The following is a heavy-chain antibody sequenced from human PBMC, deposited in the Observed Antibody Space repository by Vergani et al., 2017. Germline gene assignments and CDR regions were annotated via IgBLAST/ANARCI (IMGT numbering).Heavy chain of an antibody. CDR2: ISSSSSYI. J-gene: IGHJ4*02. D-gene: IGHD1-26*01. CDR3: ATVLSAGS. Sequence: VQLVQSGAEVKKPGASVKVSCKASGFTFSSYSMNWVRQAPGKGLEWVSSISSSSSYIYYADSVKGRFTISRDNAKNSLYLQMNSLRAEDTAVYYCATVLSAGSWGQGTLVTVSS. V-gene: IGHV3-21*01. CDR1: GFTFSSYS.